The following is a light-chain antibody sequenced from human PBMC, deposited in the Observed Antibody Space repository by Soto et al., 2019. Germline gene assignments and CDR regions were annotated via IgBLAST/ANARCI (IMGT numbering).Light chain of an antibody. Sequence: DIVLTQSPGTLSLSPGERATLSCRASQIVITRYLAWYQQKPGQAPRLLIFDASTMATGIPDRFSGSGSGTDFNLPINRLDPADFAVYYCQQYGSSITFGGGTKVELK. V-gene: IGKV3-20*01. CDR2: DAS. CDR3: QQYGSSIT. CDR1: QIVITRY. J-gene: IGKJ4*01.